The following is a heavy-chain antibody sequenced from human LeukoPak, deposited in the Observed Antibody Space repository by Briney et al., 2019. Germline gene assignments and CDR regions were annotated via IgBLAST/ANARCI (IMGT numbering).Heavy chain of an antibody. CDR1: GFTFSSYA. CDR2: ISGSGGST. V-gene: IGHV3-23*01. CDR3: AKVVEAVRKFDP. Sequence: GGSLRLSCAASGFTFSSYAMSWVRQAPGKGLEWVSAISGSGGSTYYADSVKGRYTISRDNSKNTLYLQMNSLRAEDTAVYYCAKVVEAVRKFDPWGQGTLVTVSS. D-gene: IGHD6-19*01. J-gene: IGHJ5*02.